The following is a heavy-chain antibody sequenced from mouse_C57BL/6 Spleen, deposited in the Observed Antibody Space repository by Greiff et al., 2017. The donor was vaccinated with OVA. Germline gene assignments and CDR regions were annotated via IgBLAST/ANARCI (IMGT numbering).Heavy chain of an antibody. CDR3: ARSGNWDYFDY. CDR2: IYPSDSET. CDR1: GYTFTSYW. Sequence: VQLQQPGAELVRPGSSVKLSCKASGYTFTSYWMDWVKQRPGQGLEWIGNIYPSDSETHYNQKFKDKATLTVDKSSSTAYMQLSSLTSEDSAVYYCARSGNWDYFDYWGQGTTLTVSS. V-gene: IGHV1-61*01. J-gene: IGHJ2*01. D-gene: IGHD4-1*01.